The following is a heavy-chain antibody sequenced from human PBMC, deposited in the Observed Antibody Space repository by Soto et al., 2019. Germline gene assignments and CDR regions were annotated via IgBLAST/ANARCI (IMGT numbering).Heavy chain of an antibody. CDR2: ISAYNGNT. D-gene: IGHD1-26*01. CDR3: ARDGVGATAYFGYFDY. V-gene: IGHV1-18*01. CDR1: GYTFTSYR. J-gene: IGHJ4*02. Sequence: APVKGSCKASGYTFTSYRISWVRLAPEQGLEWMGWISAYNGNTNYAQKLQGRVTMTTDTSTSTAYMELRSLRGEDTAVYYCARDGVGATAYFGYFDYWGQGALVTVSS.